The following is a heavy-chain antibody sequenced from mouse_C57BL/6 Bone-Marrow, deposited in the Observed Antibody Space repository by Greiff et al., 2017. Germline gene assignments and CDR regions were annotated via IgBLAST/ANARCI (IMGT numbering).Heavy chain of an antibody. CDR3: ASRGY. V-gene: IGHV1-9*01. CDR2: ILPGSGST. J-gene: IGHJ2*01. CDR1: GYTFTGYW. Sequence: QVQLQQSGAELMKPGASVKLSCKATGYTFTGYWIEWVKQRPGHGLEWIGEILPGSGSTNYNAKFKGKATFTADTSSNTAYMQLSSLTTEDSAIYYCASRGYWGQGTTLTVSS.